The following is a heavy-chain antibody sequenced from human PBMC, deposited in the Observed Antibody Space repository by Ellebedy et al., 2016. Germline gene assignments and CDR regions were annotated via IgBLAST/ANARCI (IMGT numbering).Heavy chain of an antibody. V-gene: IGHV4-34*01. Sequence: SETLSLXXAVHDGSLRSSYWIWVRQTPGKGLEWLGEINQHGDAVYNPSLKSRVTISVDTSKNQFSLKLSSVTAADTAVYYCARGAEHVRELLYSWGQGTLVTVSS. D-gene: IGHD1-7*01. J-gene: IGHJ5*02. CDR2: INQHGDA. CDR3: ARGAEHVRELLYS. CDR1: DGSLRSSY.